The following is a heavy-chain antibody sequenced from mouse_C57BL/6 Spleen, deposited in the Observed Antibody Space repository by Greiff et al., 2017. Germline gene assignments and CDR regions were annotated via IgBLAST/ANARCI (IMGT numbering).Heavy chain of an antibody. CDR3: ARDRYGNCFDY. J-gene: IGHJ2*01. CDR1: GFTFSSYA. V-gene: IGHV5-4*01. D-gene: IGHD2-1*01. CDR2: ISDGGSYT. Sequence: EVQGVESGGGLVKPGGSLKLSCAASGFTFSSYAMSWVRQTPEKRLEWVATISDGGSYTYYPDNVKGRFTISRDNAKNNLYLQMSHLKSEDTAMYYCARDRYGNCFDYWGQGTTLTVSS.